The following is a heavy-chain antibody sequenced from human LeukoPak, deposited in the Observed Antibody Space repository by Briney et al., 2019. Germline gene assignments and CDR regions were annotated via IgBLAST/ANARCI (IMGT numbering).Heavy chain of an antibody. CDR3: ARGGTAVIAPYAFDI. CDR2: IYYSGST. V-gene: IGHV4-59*01. CDR1: GGSISSYY. J-gene: IGHJ3*02. Sequence: KPSETLSLTCTVSGGSISSYYWSWIRQPPGKGLEWIGYIYYSGSTNYNPSVKSRVAMSVDTSKKQFSLKLSSLTAADTAVYYCARGGTAVIAPYAFDIRGQGTMVTVSS. D-gene: IGHD4-23*01.